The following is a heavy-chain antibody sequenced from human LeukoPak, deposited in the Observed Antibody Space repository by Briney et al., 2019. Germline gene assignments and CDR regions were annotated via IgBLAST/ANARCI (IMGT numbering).Heavy chain of an antibody. CDR3: VRDRYYFYGLDV. CDR1: GFTFSSYG. CDR2: INSDGSST. Sequence: GGSLRLSCAASGFTFSSYGMHWVRQAPGKGLVWVSRINSDGSSTTYADSVKGRFTISRDNAKNTLYLQMNSLRAEDTAVYYCVRDRYYFYGLDVWGQGTTVTVSS. J-gene: IGHJ6*02. V-gene: IGHV3-74*01.